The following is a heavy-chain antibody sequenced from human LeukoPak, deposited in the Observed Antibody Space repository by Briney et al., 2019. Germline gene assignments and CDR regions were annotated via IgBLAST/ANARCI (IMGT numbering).Heavy chain of an antibody. CDR2: IYSGGST. D-gene: IGHD3-9*01. CDR1: GFTVSSNY. CDR3: ARGYFDPWDAFDI. J-gene: IGHJ3*02. Sequence: PGGSLRLSCAASGFTVSSNYMSWVRQAPGKGLEWVSVIYSGGSTYYADSVKGRFTISRDNSKNTLYLQMNSLRAEDTAVYYCARGYFDPWDAFDIWGQGTMVTVSS. V-gene: IGHV3-53*01.